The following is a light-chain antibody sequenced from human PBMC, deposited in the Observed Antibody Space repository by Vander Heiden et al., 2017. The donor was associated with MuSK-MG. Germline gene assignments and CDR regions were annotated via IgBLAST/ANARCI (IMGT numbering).Light chain of an antibody. J-gene: IGKJ4*01. CDR3: QHRDNWPIT. CDR2: DAS. Sequence: EIVLTQSPATLSLSPGERVTLSCRASQTIGSYLGWYQQKPGQAPRLLIYDASNRATGIPARFTGSGSGTDFTLTISSLAPEDFAVYYCQHRDNWPITFGGGTKVEIK. V-gene: IGKV3-11*01. CDR1: QTIGSY.